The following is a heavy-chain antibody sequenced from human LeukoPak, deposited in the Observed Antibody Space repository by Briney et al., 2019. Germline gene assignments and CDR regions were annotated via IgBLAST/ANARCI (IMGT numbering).Heavy chain of an antibody. CDR1: GFTFSSCG. Sequence: GSLRLSCAASGFTFSSCGMHWVRQAPGKGLEWVAVISYDGSNKYYADSVKGRFTISRDNSKNTLFLEMNSLRAEDTAVYYCAKALTSGWYLDAFNIWGQGTTVTVSS. CDR3: AKALTSGWYLDAFNI. J-gene: IGHJ3*02. D-gene: IGHD6-19*01. CDR2: ISYDGSNK. V-gene: IGHV3-30*18.